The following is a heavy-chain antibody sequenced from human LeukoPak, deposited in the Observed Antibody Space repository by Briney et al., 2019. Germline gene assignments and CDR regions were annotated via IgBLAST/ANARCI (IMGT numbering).Heavy chain of an antibody. V-gene: IGHV3-23*01. CDR1: GFTVSSNY. CDR2: ISPSGGST. CDR3: AKDTSPPMTAVTYDFDLAFYY. Sequence: PGGSLRLSCAASGFTVSSNYMSWVRQAPGKGLEWVSTISPSGGSTYFADSVKGRFTISRDSSKNTLYLQMNSLRAEDTAVYYCAKDTSPPMTAVTYDFDLAFYYWGQGTLVTVSS. J-gene: IGHJ4*02. D-gene: IGHD4-17*01.